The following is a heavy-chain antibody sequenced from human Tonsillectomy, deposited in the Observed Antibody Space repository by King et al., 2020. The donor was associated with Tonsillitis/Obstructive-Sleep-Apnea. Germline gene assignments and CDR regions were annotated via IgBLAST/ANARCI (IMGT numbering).Heavy chain of an antibody. CDR3: ARIIWGSSSSCYVDY. CDR1: GFSLSTSGMC. V-gene: IGHV2-70*15. D-gene: IGHD2-2*01. Sequence: VTLKESGPALVKPTQTLTLTCTFSGFSLSTSGMCVSWIRQPPGKALEWLARIDWDDDKYYSTSLKTRLTISKDTSKNQVVLTMTNMDPVDTATYYCARIIWGSSSSCYVDYWGQGTLVTVSS. J-gene: IGHJ4*02. CDR2: IDWDDDK.